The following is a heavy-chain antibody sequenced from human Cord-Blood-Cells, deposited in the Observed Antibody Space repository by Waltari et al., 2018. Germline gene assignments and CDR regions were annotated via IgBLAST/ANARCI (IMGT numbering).Heavy chain of an antibody. J-gene: IGHJ6*02. CDR2: FIPIFGKA. V-gene: IGHV1-69*01. CDR3: AREGRGFGELASYYGMDV. Sequence: QVQLVQSGAEVKKPGSSVKVSCKASGGTFSSYAISWVRQAAGQGIEWMGGFIPIFGKANSAQKFKGRVTITADESTSTAYMELSSLRSEDTAVYYWAREGRGFGELASYYGMDVWGQGTTVTVSS. D-gene: IGHD3-10*01. CDR1: GGTFSSYA.